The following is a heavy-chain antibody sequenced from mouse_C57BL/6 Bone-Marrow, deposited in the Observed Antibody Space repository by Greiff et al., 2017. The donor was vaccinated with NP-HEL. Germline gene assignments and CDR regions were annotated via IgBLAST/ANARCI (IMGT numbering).Heavy chain of an antibody. J-gene: IGHJ1*03. V-gene: IGHV1-78*01. CDR3: AREGYYGNYDWYFDV. D-gene: IGHD2-1*01. CDR2: IYPRDGST. Sequence: QVQLQQSDAELVKPGASVKISCKVSGYTFTDHTIHWMKQRPEQGLEWIGYIYPRDGSTKYNEKFKGKATLTADKSSSTAYMQLNSLTSEDSAVYFCAREGYYGNYDWYFDVWGTGTTVTVSS. CDR1: GYTFTDHT.